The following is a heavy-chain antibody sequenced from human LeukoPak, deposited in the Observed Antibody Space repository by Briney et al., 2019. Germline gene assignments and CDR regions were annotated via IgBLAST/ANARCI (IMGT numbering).Heavy chain of an antibody. V-gene: IGHV4-39*07. Sequence: SETLSLTCTVSGGSISSSTSYWGWIRQPPGKGLEWIGSIYATGSTYYKSSLKSRVTISIDTSKNQFSLKLSSVTAADTAVYYCARHDHADLWYSYFDPWGQGALVTVSS. CDR3: ARHDHADLWYSYFDP. CDR1: GGSISSSTSY. J-gene: IGHJ5*02. CDR2: IYATGST. D-gene: IGHD2-21*02.